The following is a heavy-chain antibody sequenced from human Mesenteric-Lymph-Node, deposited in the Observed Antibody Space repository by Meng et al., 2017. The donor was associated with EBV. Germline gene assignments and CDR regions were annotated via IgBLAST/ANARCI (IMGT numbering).Heavy chain of an antibody. J-gene: IGHJ4*02. CDR2: IVPILGPA. D-gene: IGHD5-24*01. V-gene: IGHV1-69*01. CDR1: GGNSRSYA. CDR3: ASDSPEGGYNTFDY. Sequence: QVQLWQSGAEVKKPGSSVKVSCTASGGNSRSYALNWVRQAPGHGLEWMGGIVPILGPANYAQRFQGRVAITADESTNTAYLDLTRLTSEDTAVYYCASDSPEGGYNTFDYWGQGTLVTVSS.